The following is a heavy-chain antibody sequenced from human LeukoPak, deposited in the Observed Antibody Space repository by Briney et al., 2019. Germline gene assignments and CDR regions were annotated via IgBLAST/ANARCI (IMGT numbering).Heavy chain of an antibody. D-gene: IGHD3-22*01. CDR1: GFTFSSYS. J-gene: IGHJ4*02. Sequence: GGSLRLSRAASGFTFSSYSMNWVRQAPGKGLEWVSSISSSSSYIYYADSVKGRFTISRDNAKNSLYLQMNSLRAEDTAVYYCARDSYYYDSSVFIDWGQGTLVTVSS. CDR3: ARDSYYYDSSVFID. CDR2: ISSSSSYI. V-gene: IGHV3-21*01.